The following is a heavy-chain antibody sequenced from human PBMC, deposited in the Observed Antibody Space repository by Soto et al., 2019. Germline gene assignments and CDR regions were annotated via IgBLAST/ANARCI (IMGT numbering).Heavy chain of an antibody. CDR3: AKDSAAGTFDWFDP. J-gene: IGHJ5*02. CDR1: GFTFDDYA. V-gene: IGHV3-9*01. Sequence: EVQLVESGGGLVQPGRSLRLSCAASGFTFDDYAMHWVRQAPGKGLEWVSGISWNRGSIGYADSVKGRFTISRDNARNSLYLQMNSLRAEDTALYSCAKDSAAGTFDWFDPWGQGTLVTVSS. D-gene: IGHD6-13*01. CDR2: ISWNRGSI.